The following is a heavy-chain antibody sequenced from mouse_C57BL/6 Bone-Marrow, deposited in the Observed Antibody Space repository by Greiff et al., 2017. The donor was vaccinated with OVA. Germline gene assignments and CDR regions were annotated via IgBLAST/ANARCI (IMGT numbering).Heavy chain of an antibody. CDR2: IDPSDSYT. D-gene: IGHD2-1*01. Sequence: QVQLQQPGAELVRPGTSVKLSCKASGYTFTSYWMHWVKQRPGQGLEWIGVIDPSDSYTNYNQKFKGKATLTVDTSSSTAYMQLSSLTSEDSAVYYCARLRGNYSGWGQGTTLTVSS. J-gene: IGHJ2*01. CDR1: GYTFTSYW. CDR3: ARLRGNYSG. V-gene: IGHV1-59*01.